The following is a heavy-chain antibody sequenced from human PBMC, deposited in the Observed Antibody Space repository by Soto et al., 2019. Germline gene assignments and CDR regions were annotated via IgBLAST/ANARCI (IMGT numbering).Heavy chain of an antibody. CDR2: IYYTGST. Sequence: QVHLQESGPGLVKPSETLSLTCTVSGGSINNHYWSWIRQAPGKGLEWIGYIYYTGSTNYNPSLKSRVTMSVDTSKNQFSRNLTSLTAADTAIYYCARANWYSEYWGQGTLVTVSS. CDR1: GGSINNHY. D-gene: IGHD2-8*01. V-gene: IGHV4-59*11. CDR3: ARANWYSEY. J-gene: IGHJ4*02.